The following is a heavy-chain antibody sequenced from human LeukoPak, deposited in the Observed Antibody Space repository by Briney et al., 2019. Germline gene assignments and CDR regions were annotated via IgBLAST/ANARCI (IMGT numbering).Heavy chain of an antibody. CDR3: ARGFRYGSNWGFDY. Sequence: PGGCLRLSWAASGYTFSSYAMSWVRQAPGKGLEWVARIREKPHSYSTEYAASVKGRFTISRDDSKNSLYLQMSSLKTEDTAVYYCARGFRYGSNWGFDYWGQGTLVTVSS. CDR1: GYTFSSYA. J-gene: IGHJ4*02. D-gene: IGHD3-16*01. V-gene: IGHV3-72*01. CDR2: IREKPHSYST.